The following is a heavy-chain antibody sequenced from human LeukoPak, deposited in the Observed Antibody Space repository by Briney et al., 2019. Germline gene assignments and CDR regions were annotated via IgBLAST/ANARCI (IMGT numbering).Heavy chain of an antibody. CDR3: ARRYRYDVWSGYYETDGSYGMDV. D-gene: IGHD3-3*01. V-gene: IGHV1-2*02. Sequence: ASVKVSCKASGYTFTGYHMHWVRQAPGQGLEWMGWINPNSGGTNYAQKFQGRVTMTRDTSISTAYMELSRLRSDDTAVYYCARRYRYDVWSGYYETDGSYGMDVWGQGTTVTVSS. CDR2: INPNSGGT. J-gene: IGHJ6*02. CDR1: GYTFTGYH.